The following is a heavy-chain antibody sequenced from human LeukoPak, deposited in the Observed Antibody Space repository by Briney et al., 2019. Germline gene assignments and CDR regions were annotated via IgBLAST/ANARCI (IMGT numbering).Heavy chain of an antibody. V-gene: IGHV3-30*02. D-gene: IGHD1-1*01. CDR1: GFTFSSYG. CDR3: ATLGHDSPSYYFDY. J-gene: IGHJ4*02. CDR2: IRYDESNK. Sequence: GESLRLSCAASGFTFSSYGMHWVRQAPGKGLEWVAFIRYDESNKYYADSVKGRFTISRDNYKNTLYLQVNGLRTEDTAVYYCATLGHDSPSYYFDYWGQGTLVTVSS.